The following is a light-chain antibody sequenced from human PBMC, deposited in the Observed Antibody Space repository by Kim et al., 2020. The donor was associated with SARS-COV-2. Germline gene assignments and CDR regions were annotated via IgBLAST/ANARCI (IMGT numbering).Light chain of an antibody. CDR1: QSVSIY. J-gene: IGKJ4*01. V-gene: IGKV3-11*01. CDR2: DAS. CDR3: QQRSNWPLT. Sequence: SLSPGERATLSCRASQSVSIYLAWYQKKSGQAPRVLIYDASNRATGIPARFSGSGSGTDFTLTIHSLEAEDFAVYYCQQRSNWPLTFGGGTKVEIK.